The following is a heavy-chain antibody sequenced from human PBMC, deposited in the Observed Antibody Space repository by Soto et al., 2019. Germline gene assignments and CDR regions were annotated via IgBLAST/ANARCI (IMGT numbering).Heavy chain of an antibody. CDR2: IIPIFGTA. V-gene: IGHV1-69*06. CDR1: GGTFISYA. J-gene: IGHJ6*02. Sequence: SVKVSCKASGGTFISYAISWVRQAPGQGLEWMGGIIPIFGTANYAQKFQGRVTITADKSTSTAYMELSSLRSEDTAVYHCAGRPLDYYDSSGGVANYYYYGMDVWGQGTTVTVSS. CDR3: AGRPLDYYDSSGGVANYYYYGMDV. D-gene: IGHD3-22*01.